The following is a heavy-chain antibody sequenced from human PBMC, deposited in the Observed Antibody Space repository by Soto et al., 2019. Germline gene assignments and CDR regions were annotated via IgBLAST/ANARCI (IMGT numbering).Heavy chain of an antibody. D-gene: IGHD4-17*01. Sequence: PGGSLRLSCAASGFTFISYAMSWVRQAPGKGLEWVSAISGSGGSTYYADSVKGRFTISRDNSKNTLYLQMNSLRAEDTAVYYCAKDGPTVVTEYYYGMDVWGQGTTVTVSS. V-gene: IGHV3-23*01. CDR1: GFTFISYA. J-gene: IGHJ6*02. CDR3: AKDGPTVVTEYYYGMDV. CDR2: ISGSGGST.